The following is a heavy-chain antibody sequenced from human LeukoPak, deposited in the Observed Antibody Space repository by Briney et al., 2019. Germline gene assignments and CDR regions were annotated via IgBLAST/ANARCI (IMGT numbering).Heavy chain of an antibody. CDR2: IYYSGST. CDR3: ARTTPGIAAAGMSPILDYYYYGMDV. J-gene: IGHJ6*02. Sequence: PSETLSLTCTVSGGSISSYYWSWIRQPPGKGLEWIGYIYYSGSTNYNPSLKSRVTISVDTSKNQFSLKLSSVTAADTAVYYCARTTPGIAAAGMSPILDYYYYGMDVWGQGTTVTVSS. CDR1: GGSISSYY. D-gene: IGHD6-13*01. V-gene: IGHV4-59*01.